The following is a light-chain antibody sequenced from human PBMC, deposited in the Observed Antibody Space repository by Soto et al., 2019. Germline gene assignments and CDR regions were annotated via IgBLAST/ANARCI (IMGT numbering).Light chain of an antibody. CDR3: AAWDDNLNGPL. CDR2: ADS. CDR1: ISNIGTNS. J-gene: IGLJ1*01. Sequence: QSVLTQPPSASGTPGQRVTISCSGDISNIGTNSVHWYQHLPGTAPKLVIYADSQRPSGVPDRFSGSKSGTSASLAISGLQSEDDADYLCAAWDDNLNGPLFGTRTKITAL. V-gene: IGLV1-44*01.